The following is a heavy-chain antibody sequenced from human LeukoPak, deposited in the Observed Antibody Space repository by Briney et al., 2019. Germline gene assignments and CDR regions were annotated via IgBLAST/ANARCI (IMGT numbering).Heavy chain of an antibody. CDR1: GGSISSSSYY. CDR2: IYFSGST. Sequence: SETLSLTCTVSGGSISSSSYYWGWIRHPPGKGLEWIGSIYFSGSTYYNPSPKSRVTISVDTSKNQFSLKLSSVTAADTAVYYCARQYYDYVWGSYGFDPWGQGTLVTVSS. V-gene: IGHV4-39*01. D-gene: IGHD3-16*01. J-gene: IGHJ5*02. CDR3: ARQYYDYVWGSYGFDP.